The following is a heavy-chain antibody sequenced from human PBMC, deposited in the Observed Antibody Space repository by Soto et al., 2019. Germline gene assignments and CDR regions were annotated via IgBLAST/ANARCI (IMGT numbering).Heavy chain of an antibody. CDR2: IYYSGST. V-gene: IGHV4-39*01. J-gene: IGHJ6*02. D-gene: IGHD3-3*01. CDR1: GGSISSSSYY. CDR3: ASPALLRFLGWSGYEKAYGMDV. Sequence: QLQLQESGPGLVKPSETLSLTCTVSGGSISSSSYYWGWIRQPPGKGLEWIGSIYYSGSTYYNPSLKSRVTISVDTYKNQSSLKLSSVTAADTAVYYCASPALLRFLGWSGYEKAYGMDVWGQGTTVTVSS.